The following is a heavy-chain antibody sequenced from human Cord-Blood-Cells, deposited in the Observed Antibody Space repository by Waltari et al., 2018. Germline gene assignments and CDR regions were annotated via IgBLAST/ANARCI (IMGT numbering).Heavy chain of an antibody. V-gene: IGHV1-69*01. CDR1: GGTFSSYA. D-gene: IGHD4-4*01. J-gene: IGHJ6*02. CDR2: VIPLFGTA. CDR3: AVMTTVTTSTYYYYGMDV. Sequence: QVQLVQSGAEVKKPGSSVKVSCKASGGTFSSYAISWVRQAPGQGLEWMGGVIPLFGTANYAQKFQGRFTITADESTSTAYMELSSLRSEDTAVYYCAVMTTVTTSTYYYYGMDVWGQGTTVTVSS.